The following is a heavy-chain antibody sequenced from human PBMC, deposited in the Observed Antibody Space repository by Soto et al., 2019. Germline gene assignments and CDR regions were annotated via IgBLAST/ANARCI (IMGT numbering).Heavy chain of an antibody. CDR3: ARARGPVMAFDY. CDR2: ISTTSTYI. V-gene: IGHV3-21*01. D-gene: IGHD2-8*01. CDR1: GFTFSSYS. Sequence: EVQLVESGGDLILPGGSLRLSCVASGFTFSSYSMNWVRQAPGKGLEWVASISTTSTYIFYVDSVKGRFTLSRDNSKNSVYLQMSRLRAEDTAVYYCARARGPVMAFDYWGQGALVAVSS. J-gene: IGHJ4*02.